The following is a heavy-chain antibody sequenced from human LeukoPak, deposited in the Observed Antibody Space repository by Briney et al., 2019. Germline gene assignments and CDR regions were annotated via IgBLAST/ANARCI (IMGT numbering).Heavy chain of an antibody. CDR2: IYHSGST. Sequence: NPSETLSLTCTVSGYSISSGYYWGWIRQPPGKGLEWIGSIYHSGSTYYRPSLKSRVTISVDTSKNQFSLKLSSVTAADTAVYYCARTTDDGTGYSYGPYYFDYWGQGTLVTISS. CDR1: GYSISSGYY. CDR3: ARTTDDGTGYSYGPYYFDY. V-gene: IGHV4-38-2*02. D-gene: IGHD5-18*01. J-gene: IGHJ4*02.